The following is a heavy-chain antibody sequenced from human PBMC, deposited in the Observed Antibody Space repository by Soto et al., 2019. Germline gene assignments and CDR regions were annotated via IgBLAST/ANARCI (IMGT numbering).Heavy chain of an antibody. Sequence: GGSLRLSCAASGFTFSSYSMNWVRQAPGKGLEWVSSISSSSSYIYYADSVKGRFTISRDNAKNSLYLQMNSLRAEDTAVYYCARKARSSPLGYGSPHFDYRGQGTQVTVSS. CDR1: GFTFSSYS. CDR3: ARKARSSPLGYGSPHFDY. CDR2: ISSSSSYI. J-gene: IGHJ4*02. V-gene: IGHV3-21*01. D-gene: IGHD3-10*01.